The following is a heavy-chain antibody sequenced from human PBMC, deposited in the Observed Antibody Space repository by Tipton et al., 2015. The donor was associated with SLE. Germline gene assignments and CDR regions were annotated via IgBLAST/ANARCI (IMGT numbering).Heavy chain of an antibody. Sequence: QLVQSGAEVKEPGASVKVSCKASGYTFNNYAISWVRQAPGQGLEWMGWITVYNGNTKYAQNLQGRVTMTTDTSTTTAYMELRNLRSDDTAIYYCTREVYFDLWGRGTLVTVSS. V-gene: IGHV1-18*01. CDR2: ITVYNGNT. CDR3: TREVYFDL. CDR1: GYTFNNYA. J-gene: IGHJ2*01.